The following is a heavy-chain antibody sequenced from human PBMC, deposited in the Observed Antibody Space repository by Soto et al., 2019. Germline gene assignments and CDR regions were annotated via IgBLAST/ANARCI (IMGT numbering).Heavy chain of an antibody. J-gene: IGHJ6*02. D-gene: IGHD6-13*01. CDR2: INHSGST. V-gene: IGHV4-34*01. CDR1: GGSLSGYY. CDR3: ARGATLALGYSGSWYYYCYGMEV. Sequence: SETLSHTCAVYGGSLSGYYWSWIRQPPGKGLEWIGEINHSGSTNYNPSLKSRVTISVDTSKNQFSLKLSSVPAAGTAVYYCARGATLALGYSGSWYYYCYGMEVWGQGSRGTVAS.